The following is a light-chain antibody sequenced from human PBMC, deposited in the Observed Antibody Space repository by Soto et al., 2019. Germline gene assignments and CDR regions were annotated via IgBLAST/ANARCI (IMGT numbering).Light chain of an antibody. CDR1: QSFRSSY. J-gene: IGKJ4*01. CDR3: QQYGSSPLT. CDR2: GAS. Sequence: EIVLTQSPGTVSLSPGERATLSCRASQSFRSSYLAWYQQKPGQAPRLLIHGASSRATGIQDRFSGSESGTDFTLTISRLEPEDFGVYYCQQYGSSPLTFGGGTKVEIK. V-gene: IGKV3-20*01.